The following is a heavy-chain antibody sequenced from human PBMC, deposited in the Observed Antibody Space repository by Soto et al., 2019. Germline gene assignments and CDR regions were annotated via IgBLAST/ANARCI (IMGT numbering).Heavy chain of an antibody. CDR1: GGVVSDYA. CDR3: ATGAIVPGFPYWLDT. J-gene: IGHJ5*02. D-gene: IGHD1-26*01. CDR2: FIPNFPAP. Sequence: QVQLVQSGADVKTPGSSVKVACKASGGVVSDYAVSWVRQAPGQGLEWMGAFIPNFPAPNYAQKFKGRLTSTADGSTNTADMDLTSLRFDDRAIYYCATGAIVPGFPYWLDTWGQGTRVAVSS. V-gene: IGHV1-69*12.